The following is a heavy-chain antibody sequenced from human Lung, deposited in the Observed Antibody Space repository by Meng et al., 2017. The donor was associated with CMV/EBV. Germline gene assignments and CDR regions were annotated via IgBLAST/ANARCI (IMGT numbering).Heavy chain of an antibody. CDR1: GGSITSSCYC. CDR3: ASEGTMVWGAYYYYYGMDV. Sequence: SETXSLXXTVSGGSITSSCYCWGWIRQPPWRGLEWIGTIYYSGSTYYNPTLKSRVTISLDTSKIPLSLKLSSVTAEDTAVYYCASEGTMVWGAYYYYYGMDVWGQGTXVTVSS. D-gene: IGHD3-10*01. J-gene: IGHJ6*02. V-gene: IGHV4-39*07. CDR2: IYYSGST.